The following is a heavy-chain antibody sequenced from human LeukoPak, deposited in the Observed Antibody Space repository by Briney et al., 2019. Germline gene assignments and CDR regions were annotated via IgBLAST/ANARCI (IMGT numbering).Heavy chain of an antibody. J-gene: IGHJ5*02. Sequence: ASVKVSCKASGYTFTGYYMHWVRQAPGQGLEWMGWINPNSGGTNYAQKFQGRVTMTRDTSISTAYMELSRLRSDDTAVYYCAVSIAALQNWFDPWGQGTLVTVSS. CDR2: INPNSGGT. D-gene: IGHD6-6*01. V-gene: IGHV1-2*02. CDR1: GYTFTGYY. CDR3: AVSIAALQNWFDP.